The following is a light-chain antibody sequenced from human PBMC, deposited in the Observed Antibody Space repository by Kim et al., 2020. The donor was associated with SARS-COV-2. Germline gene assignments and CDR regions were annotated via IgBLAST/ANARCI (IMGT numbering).Light chain of an antibody. CDR3: CSYATSTTFHVI. CDR1: SSDVGNYNL. J-gene: IGLJ2*01. V-gene: IGLV2-23*02. CDR2: EVT. Sequence: QSALTQPASVSGSPGQSITMSCTGTSSDVGNYNLVSWYQQHPGKAPKLIIYEVTKRPSGVSSRFSGSKSGNTASLTISGLQAEDEADYYCCSYATSTTFHVIFGGGTQLTVL.